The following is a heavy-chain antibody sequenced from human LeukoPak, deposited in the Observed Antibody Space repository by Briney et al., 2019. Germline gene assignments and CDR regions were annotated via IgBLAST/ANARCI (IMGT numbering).Heavy chain of an antibody. CDR3: ASPLLGGPKYYFDY. D-gene: IGHD3-16*01. CDR2: ISSSSSYI. V-gene: IGHV3-21*01. CDR1: GFTFSSYS. J-gene: IGHJ4*02. Sequence: GGSLRLSCAASGFTFSSYSMNWVRQAPGKGLEWVSSISSSSSYIYYADSVKGRFTISRDNAKNSLYLQMNSLRAEDTAVYYCASPLLGGPKYYFDYWGQGTLVTVSS.